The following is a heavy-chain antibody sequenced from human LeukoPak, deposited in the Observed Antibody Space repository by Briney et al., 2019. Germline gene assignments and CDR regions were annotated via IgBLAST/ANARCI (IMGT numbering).Heavy chain of an antibody. CDR3: ARGRLITMIVVVAYYFDY. D-gene: IGHD3-22*01. V-gene: IGHV1-8*03. CDR1: GYTFTSYD. CDR2: MNPNSGNT. J-gene: IGHJ4*02. Sequence: ASVKVSCKASGYTFTSYDINWVRQATGQGLEWMGWMNPNSGNTGYAQKFQGRVTITRNTSISTAYMELSSLRSEDTAVYYCARGRLITMIVVVAYYFDYWGQGTLVTVSS.